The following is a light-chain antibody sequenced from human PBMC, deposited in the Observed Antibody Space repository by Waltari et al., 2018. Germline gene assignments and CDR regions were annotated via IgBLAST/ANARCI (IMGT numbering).Light chain of an antibody. V-gene: IGLV8-61*01. J-gene: IGLJ3*02. Sequence: QTVVTQEQSLSVSPGGTVTLTCALSSGSISSTSYVRWYQQTPGQAPRTLVYKLNSRSSVVPERFSGSVLGNKAGLTITGAQADDESDYYCLFYMGSGIWVFGGGTKLTVL. CDR2: KLN. CDR3: LFYMGSGIWV. CDR1: SGSISSTSY.